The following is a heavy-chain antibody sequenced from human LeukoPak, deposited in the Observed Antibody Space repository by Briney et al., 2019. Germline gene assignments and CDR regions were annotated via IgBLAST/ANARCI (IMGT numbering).Heavy chain of an antibody. CDR3: AKKDSSSWPYYYYYYGMDV. Sequence: PGGSLRLSCAASGFTFSSYAMSWVRQAPGKGLEWVSAISGSGGSTYYADSVKGRFTISRDNSKNTLYLQMNSLRAEDTAVYYCAKKDSSSWPYYYYYYGMDVWGQGTTVTVSS. V-gene: IGHV3-23*01. J-gene: IGHJ6*02. CDR2: ISGSGGST. CDR1: GFTFSSYA. D-gene: IGHD6-13*01.